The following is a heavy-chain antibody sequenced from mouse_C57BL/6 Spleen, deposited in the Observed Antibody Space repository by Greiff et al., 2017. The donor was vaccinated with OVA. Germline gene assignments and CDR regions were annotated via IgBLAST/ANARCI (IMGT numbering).Heavy chain of an antibody. CDR1: GYTFTSYW. Sequence: QVQLQQPGAELVKPGASVKLSCKASGYTFTSYWMHWVKQRPGQGLEWIGMIHPNSGSTNYNEKFKSKATLTVDKSSSTAYMQLSSLTSEDSAVYYCARLGITTAYFDYWGQGTTLTVSS. CDR3: ARLGITTAYFDY. D-gene: IGHD1-2*01. CDR2: IHPNSGST. J-gene: IGHJ2*01. V-gene: IGHV1-64*01.